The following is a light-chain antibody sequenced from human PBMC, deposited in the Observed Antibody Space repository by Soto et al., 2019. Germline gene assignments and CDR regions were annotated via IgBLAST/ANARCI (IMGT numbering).Light chain of an antibody. CDR3: QQYDSTPRT. Sequence: DIVMTQSPDSLAVSLGERATINCKSSQSVLYSSNNKNYLTWYQQKPGQPPKLLIYWASTRESGVPDRFSGSGSGTDFNLTISSMQAEDVAFYYCQQYDSTPRTFGQGTKVEIK. J-gene: IGKJ1*01. V-gene: IGKV4-1*01. CDR2: WAS. CDR1: QSVLYSSNNKNY.